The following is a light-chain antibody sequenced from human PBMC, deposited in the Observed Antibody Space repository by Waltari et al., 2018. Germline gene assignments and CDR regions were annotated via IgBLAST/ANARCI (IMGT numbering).Light chain of an antibody. J-gene: IGKJ2*01. CDR1: QSISRY. CDR2: AAS. CDR3: QQSYTTPVFT. V-gene: IGKV1-39*01. Sequence: DIQMTQSPSSLSASVGDRVAITCRASQSISRYLNWYQQKPGKAPKLLVYAASSLQSGVPSRFSGSGSGTDFTLPRSSLQPEDFATDYCQQSYTTPVFTFGQGTKLEIK.